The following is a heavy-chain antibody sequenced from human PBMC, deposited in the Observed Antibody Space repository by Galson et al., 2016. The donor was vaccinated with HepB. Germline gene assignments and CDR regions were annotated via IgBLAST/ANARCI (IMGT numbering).Heavy chain of an antibody. Sequence: SLRLSCAASGFRFSDYGMTWLRQAPGKGLEWASSIEVNSKGSTYAASVKGRLTISRDDSKNTLYLHMNSLGVDDTATYFCAKLVGTVTVFSWFFDVWGRGTLVTVSS. J-gene: IGHJ2*01. CDR1: GFRFSDYG. D-gene: IGHD4-17*01. V-gene: IGHV3-23*05. CDR2: IEVNSKGS. CDR3: AKLVGTVTVFSWFFDV.